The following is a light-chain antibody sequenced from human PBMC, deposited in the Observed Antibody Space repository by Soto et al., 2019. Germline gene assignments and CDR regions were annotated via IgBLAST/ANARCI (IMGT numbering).Light chain of an antibody. CDR2: GAS. J-gene: IGKJ2*01. V-gene: IGKV3-20*01. CDR3: QQYGSSPQT. CDR1: QSVSRTY. Sequence: EIVLTQSPGTLSLSPGERATLSCRARQSVSRTYMAWYQQKPGQAPRLLIYGASNRATGIPDRFSGSGSGTGFTLTIGGLEPEDFAVYYCQQYGSSPQTFGQGTRLEIK.